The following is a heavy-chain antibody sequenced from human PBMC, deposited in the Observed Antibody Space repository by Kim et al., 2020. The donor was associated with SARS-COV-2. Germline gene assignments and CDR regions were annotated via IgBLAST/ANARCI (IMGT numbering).Heavy chain of an antibody. J-gene: IGHJ3*02. CDR1: GYSFTSYW. Sequence: GESLKISCKGSGYSFTSYWIGWVRQMPGKGLEWMGIIYPGDSDTRYSPSFQGQVTISADKSISTAYLQWSSLKASDTAMYYCASSYDYVWGSYRYDAFDIWGQGTMVTVSS. CDR2: IYPGDSDT. D-gene: IGHD3-16*02. V-gene: IGHV5-51*01. CDR3: ASSYDYVWGSYRYDAFDI.